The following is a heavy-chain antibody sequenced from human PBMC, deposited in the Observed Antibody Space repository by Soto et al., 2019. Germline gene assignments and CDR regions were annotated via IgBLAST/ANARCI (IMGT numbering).Heavy chain of an antibody. D-gene: IGHD6-19*01. CDR3: AKAGRKSSGWPIFAY. J-gene: IGHJ4*02. CDR2: ISWNSGSI. V-gene: IGHV3-9*01. Sequence: EVQLVESGGGLVQPGRSLRLSCAASGFTFDDYAMHWVRQAPGKGLEWVSGISWNSGSIGYADSVKGRFTISRDNAKNSLYLQMNSLRAEDTALYYCAKAGRKSSGWPIFAYWGQGTLVTVSS. CDR1: GFTFDDYA.